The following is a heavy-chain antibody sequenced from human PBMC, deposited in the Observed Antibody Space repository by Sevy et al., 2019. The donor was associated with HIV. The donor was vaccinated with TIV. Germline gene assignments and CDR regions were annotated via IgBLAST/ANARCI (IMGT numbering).Heavy chain of an antibody. Sequence: GGSLRLSCAASGFTFKSFAMSWVRQAPGKGLEWVSFISGSGDTTYYADSVKGRFTISRDNSESTLFLQMNSLRAEDTALYYCAKGVSVWGGSRYIFFDYWGQGTLVTVSS. CDR2: ISGSGDTT. CDR3: AKGVSVWGGSRYIFFDY. J-gene: IGHJ4*02. CDR1: GFTFKSFA. D-gene: IGHD3-16*02. V-gene: IGHV3-23*01.